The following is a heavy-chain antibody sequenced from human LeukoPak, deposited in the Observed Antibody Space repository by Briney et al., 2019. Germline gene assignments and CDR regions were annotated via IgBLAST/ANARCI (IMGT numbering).Heavy chain of an antibody. V-gene: IGHV3-30*14. CDR3: ARDRAVALPTYYYYMDV. CDR2: ISQTGSIE. J-gene: IGHJ6*03. Sequence: GGSLRLSCAASGFTCTTYVIHWVRQAPGKGLEWVAVISQTGSIETYADSVKGRFTISRDNSKNTVYLQMNSLKSEDTAVYYCARDRAVALPTYYYYMDVWGKGTTVTVSS. CDR1: GFTCTTYV. D-gene: IGHD2-15*01.